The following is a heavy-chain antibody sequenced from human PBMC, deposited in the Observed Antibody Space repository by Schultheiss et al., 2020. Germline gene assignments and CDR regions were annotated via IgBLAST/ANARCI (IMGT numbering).Heavy chain of an antibody. D-gene: IGHD5-12*01. V-gene: IGHV1-58*02. J-gene: IGHJ4*02. CDR1: GYTFTSYG. CDR3: ARVRAHSGYDLFDFDY. CDR2: IVVGSGNT. Sequence: SVKVSCKASGYTFTSYGISWVRQAPGQRLEWIGWIVVGSGNTNYAQKFQERVTITRDMSTSTAYMELSSLRSDDAAVYYCARVRAHSGYDLFDFDYWGQGTLVTVSS.